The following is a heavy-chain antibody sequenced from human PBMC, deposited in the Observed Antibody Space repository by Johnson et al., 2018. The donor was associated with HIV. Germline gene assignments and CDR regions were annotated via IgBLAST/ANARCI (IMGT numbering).Heavy chain of an antibody. Sequence: QVQLVESGGGVVQPGRSLRLSCAASGFSFSGSAMHWVRQAPGKGLEWVAGISYDGRNKYYADSVKGRFTISRDNSKNTLYVQMNSLRGEDTAVYYCAKSTQANIFRESGPYGAFDVWGQGTMVTVSS. CDR2: ISYDGRNK. CDR1: GFSFSGSA. D-gene: IGHD3-10*01. J-gene: IGHJ3*01. CDR3: AKSTQANIFRESGPYGAFDV. V-gene: IGHV3-30*18.